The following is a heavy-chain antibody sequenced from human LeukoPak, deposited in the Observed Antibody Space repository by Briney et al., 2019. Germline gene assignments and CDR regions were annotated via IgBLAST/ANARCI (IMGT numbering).Heavy chain of an antibody. CDR1: GFTVSSNY. V-gene: IGHV3-48*04. D-gene: IGHD3-3*02. CDR2: VSSFSDTI. Sequence: GGSLRLSCAASGFTVSSNYMSWVRQAPGKGLEWVSFVSSFSDTIEYADSVKGRFTISRDNAKNSLSLQMNSLRAEDTAVYYCASRAHFWSGPGGWGQGTLVTVSS. J-gene: IGHJ4*02. CDR3: ASRAHFWSGPGG.